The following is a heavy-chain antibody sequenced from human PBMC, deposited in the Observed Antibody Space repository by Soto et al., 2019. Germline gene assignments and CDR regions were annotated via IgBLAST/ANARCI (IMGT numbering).Heavy chain of an antibody. D-gene: IGHD2-2*01. CDR3: AKYRRTPTEGYSLDY. J-gene: IGHJ4*02. V-gene: IGHV4-59*01. CDR1: GDSINGFY. CDR2: VYYTGST. Sequence: SETLSLPSTVSGDSINGFYWGWVRQPPGKGLEWIGYVYYTGSTTYNPSLESRVTMSVDTSKNQFSLKLRSVNAADTAIYYCAKYRRTPTEGYSLDYWGQGPPVT.